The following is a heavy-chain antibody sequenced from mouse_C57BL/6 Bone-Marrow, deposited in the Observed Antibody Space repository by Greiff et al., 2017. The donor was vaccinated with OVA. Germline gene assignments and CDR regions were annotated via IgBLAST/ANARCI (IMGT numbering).Heavy chain of an antibody. CDR2: ISNGGGST. Sequence: EVMLVESGGGLVQPGGSLKLSCAAYGGVVGGVCMYWVRQTPEKRLEWVAYISNGGGSTYYPDTVKGRFTISRDNAKNTLYLQMSRLKSEDTAMYYCARQVDYYGSTYYYAMDYWGQGTSVTVSS. CDR3: ARQVDYYGSTYYYAMDY. CDR1: GGVVGGVC. D-gene: IGHD1-1*01. J-gene: IGHJ4*01. V-gene: IGHV5-12*01.